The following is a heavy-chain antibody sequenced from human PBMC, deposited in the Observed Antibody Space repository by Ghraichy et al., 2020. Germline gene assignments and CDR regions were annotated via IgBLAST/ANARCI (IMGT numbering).Heavy chain of an antibody. Sequence: LSLTCAASGFTFSSYSMNWVRQAPGKGLEWVSYISSSSSTIYYADSVKGRFTISRDNAKNSLYLQMNSLRAEDTAVYYCARERDGMDVWGQGTTVTVSS. J-gene: IGHJ6*02. CDR2: ISSSSSTI. CDR3: ARERDGMDV. V-gene: IGHV3-48*04. CDR1: GFTFSSYS.